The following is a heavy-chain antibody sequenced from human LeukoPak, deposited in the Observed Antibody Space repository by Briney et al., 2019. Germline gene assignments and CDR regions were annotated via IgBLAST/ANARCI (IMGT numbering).Heavy chain of an antibody. CDR1: GFTFSDYY. V-gene: IGHV3-11*03. J-gene: IGHJ3*02. CDR3: AGTHYYAFDI. Sequence: GGSLRLSCAAFGFTFSDYYMSWIRQAPGKGLEWVSYISSSSGYTNYADSVKGRFTISRDNAKNSLYLQMDSLRAEDTAVYYCAGTHYYAFDIWGQGTMVTVSS. D-gene: IGHD3-10*01. CDR2: ISSSSGYT.